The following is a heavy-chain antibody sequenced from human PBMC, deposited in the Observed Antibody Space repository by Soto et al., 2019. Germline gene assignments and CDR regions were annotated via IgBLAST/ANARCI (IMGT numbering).Heavy chain of an antibody. CDR3: ATLQNPPSNAFDI. V-gene: IGHV1-69*02. Sequence: SVKVSCKASGGTFSSYTISWVRQAPGQGLEWMGRIIPILGIANYAQKFQGRVTITADKSTSTAYMELSSLRSEDTAVYYCATLQNPPSNAFDIWGQGTMVTVSS. D-gene: IGHD4-4*01. J-gene: IGHJ3*02. CDR2: IIPILGIA. CDR1: GGTFSSYT.